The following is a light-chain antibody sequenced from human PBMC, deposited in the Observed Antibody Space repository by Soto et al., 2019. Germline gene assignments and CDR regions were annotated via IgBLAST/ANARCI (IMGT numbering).Light chain of an antibody. CDR3: QQYDSSPFT. CDR2: GAS. Sequence: EIVLTQSPGTLSLSPGERATLSCRASQSVSSSYLAWYQQKPGQAPRLLICGASSRATGIPDRFSGSGSGTDFTLTISRLEPEDFAVYYCQQYDSSPFTFGGGTMVEIK. CDR1: QSVSSSY. J-gene: IGKJ4*01. V-gene: IGKV3-20*01.